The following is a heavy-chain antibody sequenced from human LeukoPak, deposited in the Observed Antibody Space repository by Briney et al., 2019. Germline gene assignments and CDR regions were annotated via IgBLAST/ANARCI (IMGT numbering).Heavy chain of an antibody. CDR1: GVSISSSNSY. V-gene: IGHV4-39*01. Sequence: SETLSLTCTVSGVSISSSNSYWGRLRQPPGKGLESIASIYYTGNTYYNTSVKSRVTISIESSKNQISLRLTSVTATDTAMYYCATQTGSGLFTLPGGQGTLVTVSS. CDR2: IYYTGNT. CDR3: ATQTGSGLFTLP. D-gene: IGHD3-10*01. J-gene: IGHJ1*01.